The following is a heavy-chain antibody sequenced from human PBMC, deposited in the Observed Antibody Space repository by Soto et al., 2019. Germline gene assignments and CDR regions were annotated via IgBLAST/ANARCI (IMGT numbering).Heavy chain of an antibody. Sequence: ASVKVSCKASGYTFTSYGISWVRQAPGQGLEWMGWISAHNGNTNYAQKLQGRVTMTTDTSTSTAYMELRSLRSDDTAVYYCARSRITMVRGLRAFDIWGQGTMVTVSS. CDR3: ARSRITMVRGLRAFDI. D-gene: IGHD3-10*01. J-gene: IGHJ3*02. CDR2: ISAHNGNT. CDR1: GYTFTSYG. V-gene: IGHV1-18*04.